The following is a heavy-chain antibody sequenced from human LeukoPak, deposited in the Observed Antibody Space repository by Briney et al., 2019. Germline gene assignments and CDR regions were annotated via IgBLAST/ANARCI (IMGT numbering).Heavy chain of an antibody. CDR3: ARGAVGYSGYDNWFDP. V-gene: IGHV1-18*01. Sequence: ASVKVSCKASGYTFTSYGISWVRQAPGQGLEWMGWISAYNGNTNYAQKLQGRVTMTTDTSTSTAYMELSSLRSDDTAVYYCARGAVGYSGYDNWFDPWGQGTLVTVSS. J-gene: IGHJ5*02. CDR1: GYTFTSYG. CDR2: ISAYNGNT. D-gene: IGHD5-12*01.